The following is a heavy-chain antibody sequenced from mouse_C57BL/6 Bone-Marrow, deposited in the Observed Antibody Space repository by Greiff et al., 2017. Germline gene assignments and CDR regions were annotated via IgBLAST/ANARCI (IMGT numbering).Heavy chain of an antibody. CDR1: GYAFTNYL. J-gene: IGHJ2*01. CDR2: INPGSGGT. CDR3: ARHYDYDVDYFDY. V-gene: IGHV1-54*01. D-gene: IGHD2-4*01. Sequence: QVQLKQSGAELVRPGTSVKVSCKASGYAFTNYLIEWVKQRPGQGLEWIGVINPGSGGTNYNEKFKGKATLTADKSSSTAYMQLSSLTSEDSAVYFCARHYDYDVDYFDYWGQGTTLTVSS.